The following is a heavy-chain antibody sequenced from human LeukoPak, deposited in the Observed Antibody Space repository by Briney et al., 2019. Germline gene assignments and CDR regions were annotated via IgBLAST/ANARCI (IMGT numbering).Heavy chain of an antibody. CDR3: ARADLVKNAFDI. V-gene: IGHV1-46*01. D-gene: IGHD4-23*01. CDR1: GYTFTSYY. Sequence: ASVKVSCKASGYTFTSYYMHWVRQAPGQGLEWMGIINPSGGSTSYAQKFQGRVTMTRDTSTSTAYMELRSLRSDDTAVYYCARADLVKNAFDIWGQGTMVTVSS. J-gene: IGHJ3*02. CDR2: INPSGGST.